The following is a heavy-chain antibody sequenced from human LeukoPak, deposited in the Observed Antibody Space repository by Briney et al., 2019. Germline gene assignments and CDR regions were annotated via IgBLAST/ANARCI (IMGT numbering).Heavy chain of an antibody. CDR3: ARDSSRHYYYYYMDV. CDR1: GYTFTGYY. J-gene: IGHJ6*03. Sequence: GASVKVSCKASGYTFTGYYMHWVRQAPGQGLEWMGRINPNSGGTNYAQKFQGRGTMTRDTSISTAYMELSRLRSDDTAVYYCARDSSRHYYYYYMDVWGKGTTVTVSS. D-gene: IGHD6-13*01. CDR2: INPNSGGT. V-gene: IGHV1-2*06.